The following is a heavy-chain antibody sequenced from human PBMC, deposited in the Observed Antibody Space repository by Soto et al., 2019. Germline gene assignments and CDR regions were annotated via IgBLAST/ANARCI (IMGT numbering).Heavy chain of an antibody. CDR1: GFTFSSYA. CDR2: ISYDGSNK. D-gene: IGHD2-2*01. CDR3: ARDNAVPAAPWRFYYGMDV. V-gene: IGHV3-30-3*01. J-gene: IGHJ6*02. Sequence: GSLRLSCAASGFTFSSYAMHWVRQAPGKGLEWVAVISYDGSNKYYADSVKGRFTISRDNSKNTLYLQMNSLRAEDTAVYYCARDNAVPAAPWRFYYGMDVWGQGTTVTVSS.